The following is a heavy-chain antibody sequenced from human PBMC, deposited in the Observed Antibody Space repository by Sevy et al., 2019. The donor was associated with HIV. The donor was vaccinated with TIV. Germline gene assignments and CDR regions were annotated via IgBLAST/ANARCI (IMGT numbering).Heavy chain of an antibody. CDR1: GFTFSSYW. D-gene: IGHD3-3*01. V-gene: IGHV3-74*01. J-gene: IGHJ6*02. CDR3: ARDKEYYDFWSGYYTSFNYYYGMDV. Sequence: GGSLRLSCAASGFTFSSYWMHWVRQAPGKGLVWVSRINSDGSSTSYADSVKGRFTISRDNAKNTLYLQMNSLRAEDTAVYYCARDKEYYDFWSGYYTSFNYYYGMDVWGQRTTVTVSS. CDR2: INSDGSST.